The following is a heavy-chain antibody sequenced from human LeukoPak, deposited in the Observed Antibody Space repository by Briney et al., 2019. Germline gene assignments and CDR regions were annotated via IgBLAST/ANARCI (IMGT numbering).Heavy chain of an antibody. J-gene: IGHJ4*02. V-gene: IGHV5-51*01. CDR3: ARQDTNGWYPEF. D-gene: IGHD6-19*01. CDR1: GYSLTSYW. Sequence: GESLKISCKGSGYSLTSYWIAWVRQMPGERVQWMGVIHPGDSDTRYSPSFQGQVTISVDKSITTAYLQWSSLKASDTAVYYCARQDTNGWYPEFWGQGTLVTVSS. CDR2: IHPGDSDT.